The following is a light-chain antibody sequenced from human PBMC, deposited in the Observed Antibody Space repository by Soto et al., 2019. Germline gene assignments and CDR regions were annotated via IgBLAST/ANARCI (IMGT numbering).Light chain of an antibody. CDR3: CSYAGTTHV. J-gene: IGLJ1*01. Sequence: QSALTQPPSVSGSPGQSVTISCTGTSSDIGGYNYVSWYQQLPDKAPKVMIYDVSKRPSGVPDRFSGSNSGNTASLTISGLQAEDEADYYCCSYAGTTHVFGTGTKLTVL. CDR2: DVS. V-gene: IGLV2-11*01. CDR1: SSDIGGYNY.